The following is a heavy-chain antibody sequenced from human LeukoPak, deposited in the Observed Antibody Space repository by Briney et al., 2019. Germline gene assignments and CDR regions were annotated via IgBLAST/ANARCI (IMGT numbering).Heavy chain of an antibody. Sequence: KSSETLSLTCTVSGGSISSYYWSWIRQPPGKGLEWIGHIYYSGSTNYNPSLKRRVTISVDTSKNQFSLKLSSVTAADTAVYYCARQIGIVGATNLPDYFDDWGQGTLVTVSS. J-gene: IGHJ4*02. D-gene: IGHD1-26*01. CDR3: ARQIGIVGATNLPDYFDD. CDR1: GGSISSYY. CDR2: IYYSGST. V-gene: IGHV4-59*08.